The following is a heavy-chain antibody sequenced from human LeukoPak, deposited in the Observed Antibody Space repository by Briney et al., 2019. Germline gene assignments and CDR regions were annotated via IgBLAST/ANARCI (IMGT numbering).Heavy chain of an antibody. CDR3: ARARRYSTMIVVVDRKTYGMDV. CDR2: INHSGST. D-gene: IGHD3-22*01. J-gene: IGHJ6*02. V-gene: IGHV4-34*01. CDR1: GGSFSGYY. Sequence: SETLSLTCAVYGGSFSGYYWSWIRQPPGKGLEWIGEINHSGSTNYNPSLKSRVTISVDTSKNQFSLKLSSVTAADTAVYYCARARRYSTMIVVVDRKTYGMDVWGQGTTVTVSS.